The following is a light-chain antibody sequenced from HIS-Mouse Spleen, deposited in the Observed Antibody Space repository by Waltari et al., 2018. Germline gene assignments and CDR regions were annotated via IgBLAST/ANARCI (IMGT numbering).Light chain of an antibody. CDR1: SSYFGSYSL. CDR2: EGS. V-gene: IGLV2-23*01. J-gene: IGLJ3*02. Sequence: QSALTQPASVSGSPGQSITISCPGTSSYFGSYSLVSWYQQPPGKAPKPMIYEGSKRPSGVSNRFSGSKSGNTASLTISGLQAEDEADYYCCSYAGSSTWVFGGGTKLTVL. CDR3: CSYAGSSTWV.